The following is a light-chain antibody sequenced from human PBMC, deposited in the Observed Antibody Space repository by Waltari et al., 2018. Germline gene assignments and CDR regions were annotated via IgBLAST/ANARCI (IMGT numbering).Light chain of an antibody. CDR2: GPS. CDR3: QQPYDTPWA. J-gene: IGKJ1*01. CDR1: KSILTY. Sequence: DIQMTQSPSFMSASVGDTVTITCRASKSILTYLNWYQHKPGRAPKLRIDGPSNLQGGVPSKFTGSGSGTDFTLTITSLHPEDFATYYCQQPYDTPWAFGPGTKLQIK. V-gene: IGKV1-39*01.